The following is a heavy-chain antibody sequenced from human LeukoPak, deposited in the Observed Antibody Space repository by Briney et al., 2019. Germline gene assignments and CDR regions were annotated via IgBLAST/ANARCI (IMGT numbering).Heavy chain of an antibody. CDR3: AKMKGHPLPKYYMDV. CDR1: GFTFSGFA. D-gene: IGHD1-26*01. CDR2: ICGSGDNT. J-gene: IGHJ6*01. V-gene: IGHV3-23*01. Sequence: GGSLRLSCAASGFTFSGFAMSWGRRAPGKGLEWVSGICGSGDNTLYADSVKGRFTISRDNSKNTLYLEMNSLRAEDTAIYYCAKMKGHPLPKYYMDVWGQGTTVTVSS.